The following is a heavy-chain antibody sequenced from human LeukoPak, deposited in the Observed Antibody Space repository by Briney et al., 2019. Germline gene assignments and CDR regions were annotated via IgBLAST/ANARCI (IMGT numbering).Heavy chain of an antibody. CDR2: ISSSSSYI. J-gene: IGHJ4*02. CDR1: GFTFSSYS. CDR3: ATESVELATIPLGY. D-gene: IGHD5-24*01. V-gene: IGHV3-21*01. Sequence: GGSLRLSCAASGFTFSSYSMNWVRQAPGKGLEWVSSISSSSSYIYYADSVKGRFTISRDNAKNSLYLQMNSLRADDTAVYYCATESVELATIPLGYWGQGTLVTVSS.